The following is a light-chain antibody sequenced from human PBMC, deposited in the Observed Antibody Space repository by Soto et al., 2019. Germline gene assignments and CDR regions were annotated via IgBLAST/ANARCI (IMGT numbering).Light chain of an antibody. CDR2: GGS. CDR1: ESVRSD. J-gene: IGKJ5*01. Sequence: EIVMTQSPATLSVPPGDRATLSCRASESVRSDLAWYQQKAGQAPRLLIYGGSIRAADIPARFSGSGSGTEVSLTISTLQSEDFAVYYCQQYNDWPTITFGQGTRLETK. V-gene: IGKV3-15*01. CDR3: QQYNDWPTIT.